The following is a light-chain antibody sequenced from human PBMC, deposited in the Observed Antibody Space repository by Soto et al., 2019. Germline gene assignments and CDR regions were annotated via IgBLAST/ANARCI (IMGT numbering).Light chain of an antibody. CDR2: AAS. J-gene: IGKJ1*01. CDR1: QGISNW. V-gene: IGKV1-27*01. CDR3: QKYDSAPWT. Sequence: DIQMTQSPSSVSASVGDRVSITCRASQGISNWLAWYQQKPGRAPKLLIYAASTLQSGVPSRFSGSGSGTDFTLTISSLQPEDVATYYCQKYDSAPWTFGQGTKVEIK.